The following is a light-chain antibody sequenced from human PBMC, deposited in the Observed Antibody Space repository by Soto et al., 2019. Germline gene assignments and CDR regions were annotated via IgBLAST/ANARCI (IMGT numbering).Light chain of an antibody. CDR2: DAS. V-gene: IGKV3-11*01. CDR3: QQRSNWPPLT. Sequence: EIVLTQSPATLSLSPGERATLSCRASQSVDDYLAWYQQTPGQPPRLLIYDASNRAAGIPARFSGSGSGTDFTLTISSLEPEDFAVYYCQQRSNWPPLTFGGVTKVERK. J-gene: IGKJ4*01. CDR1: QSVDDY.